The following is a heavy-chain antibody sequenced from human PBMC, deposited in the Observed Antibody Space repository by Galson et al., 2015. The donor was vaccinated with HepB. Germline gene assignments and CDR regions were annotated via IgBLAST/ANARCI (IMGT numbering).Heavy chain of an antibody. V-gene: IGHV1-2*02. CDR2: INPNSGGT. J-gene: IGHJ5*02. D-gene: IGHD2-15*01. Sequence: SVKVSCKASGYTFTGYYMHWVRQAPGQGLEWMGWINPNSGGTNYAQKFQGRVTMTRDTSISTAYMELSRLRSDDTAVYYCARAPPDICSGGSCYLTWFDPWGQGTLVTVSS. CDR3: ARAPPDICSGGSCYLTWFDP. CDR1: GYTFTGYY.